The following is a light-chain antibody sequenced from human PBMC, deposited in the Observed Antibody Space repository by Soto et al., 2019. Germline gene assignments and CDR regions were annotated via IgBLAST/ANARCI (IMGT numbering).Light chain of an antibody. V-gene: IGLV2-14*01. CDR1: SSDVGGYNY. Sequence: QSALTQPASVSGSPGQSITISCTGTSSDVGGYNYVSWYQQHPGKAPKLMIYEVSNRPSGVSNRFSGSKSGKTASQPISGLQAEDEADYNCSSYTSSSTLVFGNGTKLTVL. CDR3: SSYTSSSTLV. CDR2: EVS. J-gene: IGLJ1*01.